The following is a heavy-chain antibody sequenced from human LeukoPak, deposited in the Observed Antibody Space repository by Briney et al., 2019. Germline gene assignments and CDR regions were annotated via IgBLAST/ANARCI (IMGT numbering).Heavy chain of an antibody. CDR3: AKARQLVEDYFDY. CDR1: GFTFSSYA. Sequence: PGGSLRLSCAASGFTFSSYAMSWVRQAPGKGLEWVSAISGSGGSTYYADSVKGRFTISRDNSKNTLYLQMDSLRAEDTAVYYCAKARQLVEDYFDYWGQGTLVTVSS. J-gene: IGHJ4*02. V-gene: IGHV3-23*01. CDR2: ISGSGGST. D-gene: IGHD6-13*01.